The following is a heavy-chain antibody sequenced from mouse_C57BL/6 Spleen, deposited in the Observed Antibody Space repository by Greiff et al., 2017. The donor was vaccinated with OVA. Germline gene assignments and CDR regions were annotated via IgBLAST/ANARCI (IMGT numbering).Heavy chain of an antibody. CDR2: INPGSGGT. J-gene: IGHJ3*01. CDR1: GYAFTNYL. D-gene: IGHD4-1*01. Sequence: VQLQESGAELVRPGTSVKVSCKASGYAFTNYLIEWVKQRPGQGLEWIGVINPGSGGTNYNEKFKGKATLTADKSSSTAYMQLSSLTSEDSAVYFCARSNPDEGFAYWGQGTLVTVSA. V-gene: IGHV1-54*01. CDR3: ARSNPDEGFAY.